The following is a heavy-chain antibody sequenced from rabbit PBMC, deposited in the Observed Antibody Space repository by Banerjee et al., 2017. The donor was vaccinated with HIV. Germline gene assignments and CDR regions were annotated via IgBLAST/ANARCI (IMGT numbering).Heavy chain of an antibody. CDR1: GFSFSSSYY. CDR2: IYADGSGYT. CDR3: TKSYDSSSAYYFL. J-gene: IGHJ4*01. D-gene: IGHD1-1*01. V-gene: IGHV1S40*01. Sequence: QSLEESGGDLVKPGASLTLTCTTSGFSFSSSYYMCWVRQAPGKGLEWIACIYADGSGYTYYASWAKGRFTISKTSSTTVTLQMTSLTAADTATYFCTKSYDSSSAYYFLWGQGTLVTVS.